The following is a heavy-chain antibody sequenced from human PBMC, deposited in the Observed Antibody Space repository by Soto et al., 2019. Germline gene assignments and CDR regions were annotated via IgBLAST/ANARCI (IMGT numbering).Heavy chain of an antibody. CDR1: GGSISSYY. V-gene: IGHV4-59*01. D-gene: IGHD3-9*01. CDR3: ARAKGPRGDWLLQFDY. J-gene: IGHJ4*02. CDR2: IYYSGST. Sequence: SETLSLTCTVSGGSISSYYWSWIRQPPGKGLEWIGYIYYSGSTNYNPSLKSRVTISVDTSKNQFSLKLSSVIAADTAVYHCARAKGPRGDWLLQFDYWGQGTLVTVSS.